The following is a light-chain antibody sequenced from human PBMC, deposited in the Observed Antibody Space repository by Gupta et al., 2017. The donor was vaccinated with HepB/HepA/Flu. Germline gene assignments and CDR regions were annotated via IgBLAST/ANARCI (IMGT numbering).Light chain of an antibody. Sequence: DIQMTQSPSSLPASVGDRVTITCQASHDIKTYLNWYQQKPGKAPKLLVYDASTLERGVPSRFRGSGSGTHFTLTISSLEPEDIATYYCQQYDNRLPIFGPGTRVDI. CDR1: HDIKTY. V-gene: IGKV1-33*01. J-gene: IGKJ3*01. CDR2: DAS. CDR3: QQYDNRLPI.